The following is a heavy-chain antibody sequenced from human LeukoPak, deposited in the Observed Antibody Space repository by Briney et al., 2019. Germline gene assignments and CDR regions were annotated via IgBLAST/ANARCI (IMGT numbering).Heavy chain of an antibody. J-gene: IGHJ4*02. CDR1: GFTFSIYW. CDR2: IKQDGSEK. V-gene: IGHV3-7*01. Sequence: GGSLRLSCAASGFTFSIYWMSWVRQAPGKGLEWVANIKQDGSEKYYVDSVKGRFTISRDNAKNSLYLQMNSLRAEDTAVYYCARDSQMATNDYWGQGTLVTVSS. D-gene: IGHD5-12*01. CDR3: ARDSQMATNDY.